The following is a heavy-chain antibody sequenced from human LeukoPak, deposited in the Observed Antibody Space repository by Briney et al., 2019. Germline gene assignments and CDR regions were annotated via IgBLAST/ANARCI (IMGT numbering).Heavy chain of an antibody. V-gene: IGHV1-46*01. Sequence: ASVKVSCKAPGYTFTSYYMHWVRQAPGQGLEWMGIINPSGGSTSYAQKFQGRVTMTRDTSTSTVYMELSTLRSEDTAVYYCARDASGSRGIDYWGQGTLVTVSS. CDR3: ARDASGSRGIDY. D-gene: IGHD2-15*01. CDR1: GYTFTSYY. J-gene: IGHJ4*02. CDR2: INPSGGST.